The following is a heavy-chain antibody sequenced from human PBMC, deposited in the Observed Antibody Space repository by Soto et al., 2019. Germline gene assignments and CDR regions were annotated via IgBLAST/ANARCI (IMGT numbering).Heavy chain of an antibody. CDR3: ARRADIVEDYYGMDV. Sequence: PSETLSLTCAVSGGSISSGGYSWSWIRQPPGKGLEWIGYIYYSGSTYYNPSLKSRVTISADKSISTAYLQWSSLKASDTAMYYCARRADIVEDYYGMDVWGQGTTVTV. V-gene: IGHV4-30-4*07. J-gene: IGHJ6*02. D-gene: IGHD2-15*01. CDR1: GGSISSGGYS. CDR2: IYYSGST.